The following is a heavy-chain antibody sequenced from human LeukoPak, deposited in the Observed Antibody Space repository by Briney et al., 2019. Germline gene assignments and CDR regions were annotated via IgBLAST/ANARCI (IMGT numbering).Heavy chain of an antibody. Sequence: ASVNVSCMASGGTFSSYAISWVRQAPGQGLEWMGGIIPIFGTANYAQKFQGRVTITADESTSTAYMELSSLRPEDTAVYYCARGARYDSSSQGYWGQGTLVTVSS. CDR2: IIPIFGTA. V-gene: IGHV1-69*01. D-gene: IGHD6-13*01. CDR3: ARGARYDSSSQGY. CDR1: GGTFSSYA. J-gene: IGHJ4*02.